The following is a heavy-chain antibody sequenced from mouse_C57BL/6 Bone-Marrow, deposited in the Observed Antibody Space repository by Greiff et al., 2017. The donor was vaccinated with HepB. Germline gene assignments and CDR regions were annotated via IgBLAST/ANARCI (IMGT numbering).Heavy chain of an antibody. Sequence: QVQLQQPGAELVKPGASVKMSCKASGYTFTSYWITWVKQRPIQGLEWIGNIDPSDSETHYNQKFKDKATLTVDKSSSTAYMQLSSLTSEDSAVYYCARGGVWLRRGYFDVWGTGTTVTVSS. CDR1: GYTFTSYW. J-gene: IGHJ1*03. CDR2: IDPSDSET. CDR3: ARGGVWLRRGYFDV. D-gene: IGHD2-2*01. V-gene: IGHV1-52*01.